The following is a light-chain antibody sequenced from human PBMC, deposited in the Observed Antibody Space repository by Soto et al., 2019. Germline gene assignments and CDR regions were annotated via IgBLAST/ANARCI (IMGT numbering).Light chain of an antibody. CDR3: EKYNSAPLT. CDR1: RVIASY. Sequence: DIQMTQSPSSLSASVGDRVTITCRASRVIASYLAWYQQRPGKVPKLLIYAASTLQSGVPSRFSGSGSGTDLTLTISSMQPEDVATYYCEKYNSAPLTFGPGTKVDIK. J-gene: IGKJ3*01. V-gene: IGKV1-27*01. CDR2: AAS.